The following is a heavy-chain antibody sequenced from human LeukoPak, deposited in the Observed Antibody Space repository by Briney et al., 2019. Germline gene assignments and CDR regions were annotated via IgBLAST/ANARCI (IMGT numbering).Heavy chain of an antibody. CDR3: ARGSPLGQNWFDP. CDR2: IYHSGST. V-gene: IGHV4-34*01. J-gene: IGHJ5*02. Sequence: GSLRLSCAASGFAFSIYGLSWVRQAPGKGLEWIGSIYHSGSTNYNPSLKSRVAISVDTSKNQSSLKLSSVTAADTAVYYCARGSPLGQNWFDPWGQGTLVTVSS. CDR1: GFAFSIYG.